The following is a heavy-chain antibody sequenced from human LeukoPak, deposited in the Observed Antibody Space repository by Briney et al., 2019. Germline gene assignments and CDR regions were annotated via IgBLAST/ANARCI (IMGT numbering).Heavy chain of an antibody. J-gene: IGHJ4*02. CDR2: ISSYNDNT. Sequence: ASVKVSCKASGYTFSNYGISWVRQAPGQGLEWMGWISSYNDNTNYAQKLQGRVTMTTDTSTSTAYMELRSLRSEDTAVYYCATSPTQWLVHYFDYWGQGTLVTVSS. V-gene: IGHV1-18*01. D-gene: IGHD6-19*01. CDR3: ATSPTQWLVHYFDY. CDR1: GYTFSNYG.